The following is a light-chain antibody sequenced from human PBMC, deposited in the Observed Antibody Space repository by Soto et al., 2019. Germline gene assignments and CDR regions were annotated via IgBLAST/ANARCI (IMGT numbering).Light chain of an antibody. Sequence: QSVLTQPPSVSGAPGQRVTISCTGTSSNIGAHFDVHWYQQLPGAAPKLLIYGNNNRPSGVPDRFSGSKSGTSASLVITGLQSEDEADYYFQSYDIGLSARYVFGTGTKLTVL. CDR2: GNN. J-gene: IGLJ1*01. CDR3: QSYDIGLSARYV. V-gene: IGLV1-40*01. CDR1: SSNIGAHFD.